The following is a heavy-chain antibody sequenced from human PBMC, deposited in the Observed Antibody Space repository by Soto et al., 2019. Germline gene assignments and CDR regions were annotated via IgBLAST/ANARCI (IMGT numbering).Heavy chain of an antibody. D-gene: IGHD3-16*01. CDR1: GFSLSTSGVG. J-gene: IGHJ4*02. CDR3: AHRTNYDYVWGSPSEFYFDY. CDR2: IYWDDDK. Sequence: QITLKESGPTLVKPTQTLTLTCTFSGFSLSTSGVGVGWIRQPPGKALEWLALIYWDDDKRYSPSLKSRLTITKDPSKNQVVLTMTNMDPVDTATYYCAHRTNYDYVWGSPSEFYFDYWGQGTLVTVSS. V-gene: IGHV2-5*02.